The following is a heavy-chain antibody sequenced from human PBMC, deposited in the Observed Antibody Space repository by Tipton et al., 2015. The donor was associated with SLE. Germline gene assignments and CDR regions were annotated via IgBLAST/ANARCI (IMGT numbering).Heavy chain of an antibody. J-gene: IGHJ3*02. Sequence: RSLRLSCAASGLTFDDYAMHWVRQAPGKGLEWVSGISWNSGSIGYADSVKGRFTISRDNAKNSLYLQMNSLRAEDTALYYCAKDREDWGPGAFDIWGQGTMVTVSS. CDR3: AKDREDWGPGAFDI. D-gene: IGHD3-16*01. CDR1: GLTFDDYA. V-gene: IGHV3-9*01. CDR2: ISWNSGSI.